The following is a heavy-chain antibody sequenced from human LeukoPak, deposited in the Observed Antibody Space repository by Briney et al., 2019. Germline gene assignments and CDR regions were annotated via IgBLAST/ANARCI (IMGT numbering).Heavy chain of an antibody. Sequence: PSETLSLTCTVSGGSISSYYWSWIRQPPGKGLEWIGYTYYSGSTNYNPSLKSRVTISVDTSKNQFSLKLSSVTAADTAVYYCARGVDYGGRGEGFDYWGQGTLVTVSS. V-gene: IGHV4-59*01. D-gene: IGHD4-23*01. J-gene: IGHJ4*02. CDR1: GGSISSYY. CDR2: TYYSGST. CDR3: ARGVDYGGRGEGFDY.